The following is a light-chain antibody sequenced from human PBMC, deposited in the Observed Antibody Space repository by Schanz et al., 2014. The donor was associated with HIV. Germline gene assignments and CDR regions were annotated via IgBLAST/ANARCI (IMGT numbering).Light chain of an antibody. CDR1: QSVSTW. CDR3: QQSSEYPLT. J-gene: IGKJ4*01. V-gene: IGKV1-5*01. CDR2: EAS. Sequence: DIQMTQPPSTLSASVGDRVSISCRASQSVSTWLAWYQQKPGKAPRLLIYEASTLESGVPSRFSGSGSGTEFTLTINSLQPDDFATYYCQQSSEYPLTFGGGTKVE.